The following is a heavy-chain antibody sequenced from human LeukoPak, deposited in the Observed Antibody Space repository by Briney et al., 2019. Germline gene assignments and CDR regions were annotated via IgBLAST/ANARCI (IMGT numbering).Heavy chain of an antibody. J-gene: IGHJ4*02. CDR2: IYYSGST. CDR1: GGSISSYY. V-gene: IGHV4-59*12. Sequence: PSETLSLTCTVSGGSISSYYWSWLRQPPGKGLEWIGNIYYSGSTYYNPSLKSRVTISVETSKNQFTLKLSSVTAADTAVYYCARDGRFPPEVLPRYFDYWGQGTLVTVSS. CDR3: ARDGRFPPEVLPRYFDY. D-gene: IGHD1-26*01.